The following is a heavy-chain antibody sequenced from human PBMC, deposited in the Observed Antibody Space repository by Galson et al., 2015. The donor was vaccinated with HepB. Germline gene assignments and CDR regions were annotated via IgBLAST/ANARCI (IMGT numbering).Heavy chain of an antibody. J-gene: IGHJ4*02. Sequence: SLRLSCAASGFTFSNYWMHWVRQAPGKGLVWVSRINSDGSSRSYADSVKGRFTISRDNAKNTLYLQMNSLRAEDTAVYYCARDNGWYCSDYWGQGTPVTVSS. CDR3: ARDNGWYCSDY. D-gene: IGHD6-19*01. V-gene: IGHV3-74*01. CDR2: INSDGSSR. CDR1: GFTFSNYW.